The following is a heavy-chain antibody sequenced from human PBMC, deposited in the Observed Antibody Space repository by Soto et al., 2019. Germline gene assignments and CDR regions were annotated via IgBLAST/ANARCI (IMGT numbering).Heavy chain of an antibody. J-gene: IGHJ4*02. CDR3: VHRQYSSYFDY. D-gene: IGHD2-15*01. V-gene: IGHV2-5*05. CDR1: GFSFSSVGVG. Sequence: QITLKESGPTLVNPTQTLTLTCIYSGFSFSSVGVGVGWIRQPPGKALEWLALIYWDDDKKYGPSLENRLTVTRDTSKNQVVLTMSNVDPVDTATYFCVHRQYSSYFDYWGQGARVTVSS. CDR2: IYWDDDK.